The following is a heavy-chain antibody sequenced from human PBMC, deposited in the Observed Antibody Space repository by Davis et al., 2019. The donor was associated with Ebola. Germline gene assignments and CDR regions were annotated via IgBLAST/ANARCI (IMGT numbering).Heavy chain of an antibody. CDR2: ISGSGSST. D-gene: IGHD6-6*01. V-gene: IGHV3-48*03. Sequence: GGSLRLSCAASGFTFSSYEMNWVRQAPGKGLEWVSYISGSGSSTYYAASVKGRFTVSRDNAWNSLYLQMNGLRAEDTGIYYCALTKGKAVRDFDHWGQGILVTVSS. CDR1: GFTFSSYE. CDR3: ALTKGKAVRDFDH. J-gene: IGHJ4*02.